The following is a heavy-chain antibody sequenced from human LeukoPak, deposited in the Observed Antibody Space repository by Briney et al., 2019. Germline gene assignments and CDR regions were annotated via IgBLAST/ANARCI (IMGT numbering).Heavy chain of an antibody. CDR2: ISYDGSNK. J-gene: IGHJ4*02. CDR1: GFTFSSYG. Sequence: GRSLRLSCAASGFTFSSYGMHWVRQAPGKGLEWVAVISYDGSNKYYADSVKGRFTISRDNSKNTLYLQMNSLRAEDTAVYYCARDYYFDYWGQGTLVTVSS. CDR3: ARDYYFDY. V-gene: IGHV3-30*03.